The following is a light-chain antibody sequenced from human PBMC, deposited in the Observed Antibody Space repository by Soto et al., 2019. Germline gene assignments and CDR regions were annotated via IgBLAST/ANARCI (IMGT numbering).Light chain of an antibody. Sequence: EIVLTQSPGTLSLSPGERATLSCRASQSVSSSYLAWYQQKPGQAPRLLIYGASSRATDIPDRFSGSGSGTVFTLTISRLETEDFAVYYCQQYVSSPTFGGGTKVEIK. CDR2: GAS. J-gene: IGKJ4*01. CDR3: QQYVSSPT. CDR1: QSVSSSY. V-gene: IGKV3-20*01.